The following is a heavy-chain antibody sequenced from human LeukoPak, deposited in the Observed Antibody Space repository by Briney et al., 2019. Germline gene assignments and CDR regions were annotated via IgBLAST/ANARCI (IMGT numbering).Heavy chain of an antibody. J-gene: IGHJ4*02. V-gene: IGHV3-30*18. CDR1: GFTFSSYG. Sequence: GGSLRLSCAASGFTFSSYGMHWVRLAPGKGLEWVAVISYDGSNKYYADSVKGRFTISRDNSKNTLYLQMNSLRAEDTAVYYCAKDASSPTYYYDSSGYYPDYWGQGTLVTVSS. D-gene: IGHD3-22*01. CDR2: ISYDGSNK. CDR3: AKDASSPTYYYDSSGYYPDY.